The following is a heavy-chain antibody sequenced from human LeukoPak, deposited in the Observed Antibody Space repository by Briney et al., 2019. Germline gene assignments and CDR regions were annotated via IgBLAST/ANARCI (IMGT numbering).Heavy chain of an antibody. V-gene: IGHV4-31*03. CDR1: GGSISSGVYY. Sequence: PSQTLSLTCTVSGGSISSGVYYWSRIRQHPGKGLEWIGYIYHSGSTYYNPSLKSRVTISLDTSKNQFSLKLSSVTAADTAVYYCARDLPTYCGGDCYSGGFDYWGQGTLVTVSS. CDR3: ARDLPTYCGGDCYSGGFDY. J-gene: IGHJ4*02. D-gene: IGHD2-21*02. CDR2: IYHSGST.